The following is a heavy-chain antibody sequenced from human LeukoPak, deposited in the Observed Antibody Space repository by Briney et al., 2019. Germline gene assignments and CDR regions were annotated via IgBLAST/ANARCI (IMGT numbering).Heavy chain of an antibody. CDR1: GGTFSSYA. Sequence: SVKVSCKASGGTFSSYAISWVRQALGQGLEWMGGIIPIFGTANYAQKFQGRVTITADESTSTAYMELSSLRSEDTAVYYCARYYYDSSGYYYYFDYWGQGTLVTVSS. J-gene: IGHJ4*02. CDR2: IIPIFGTA. D-gene: IGHD3-22*01. V-gene: IGHV1-69*01. CDR3: ARYYYDSSGYYYYFDY.